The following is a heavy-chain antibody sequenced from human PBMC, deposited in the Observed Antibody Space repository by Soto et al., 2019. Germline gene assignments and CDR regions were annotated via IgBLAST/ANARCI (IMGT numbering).Heavy chain of an antibody. CDR1: GYTFTSYG. J-gene: IGHJ4*02. CDR3: ARDLGYCSGGSCPSSY. D-gene: IGHD2-15*01. CDR2: ISAYNGNT. V-gene: IGHV1-18*01. Sequence: ASVKVSCKASGYTFTSYGISWVRQAPGQGLEWMGWISAYNGNTNYAQKLQGRVTMTTDTSTSTAYMELRSLRSDDTAVYYCARDLGYCSGGSCPSSYWGQGPLVTVSS.